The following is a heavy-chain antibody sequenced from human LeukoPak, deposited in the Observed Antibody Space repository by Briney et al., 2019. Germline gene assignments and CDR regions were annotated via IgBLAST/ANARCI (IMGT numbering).Heavy chain of an antibody. CDR2: ISAYNGNT. D-gene: IGHD6-13*01. Sequence: ASVKVSCKASGYTFTSYGISWVRQAPGQGLEWVGWISAYNGNTNYAQKLQGRVTMTTDTSTSTAYMELRSLRSDDTAVYYCARGRSSSLVYYYYYMDVWGKGTTVTVSS. V-gene: IGHV1-18*01. J-gene: IGHJ6*03. CDR1: GYTFTSYG. CDR3: ARGRSSSLVYYYYYMDV.